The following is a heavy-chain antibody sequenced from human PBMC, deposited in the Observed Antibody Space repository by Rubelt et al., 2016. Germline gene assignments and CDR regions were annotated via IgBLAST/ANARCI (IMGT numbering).Heavy chain of an antibody. V-gene: IGHV1-69*01. J-gene: IGHJ5*02. CDR3: AREQQLVGGWFDP. CDR1: GGTFSSYA. CDR2: IIPIFGTA. Sequence: QVQLVQSGAEVKKPGSSVKVSCKASGGTFSSYAISWVRQAPGQGLEWMGGIIPIFGTANYAQKCHGRGTITADESTSTAYMELSSLRSEDTAVYYCAREQQLVGGWFDPWGQGTLVTVSS. D-gene: IGHD6-13*01.